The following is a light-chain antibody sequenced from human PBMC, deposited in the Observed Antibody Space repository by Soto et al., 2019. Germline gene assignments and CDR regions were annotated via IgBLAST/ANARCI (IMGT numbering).Light chain of an antibody. CDR1: QSVNSY. CDR2: DAS. Sequence: EIVLTQSPATLSLSPGERATLSCRTSQSVNSYLTWYQQKPGQAPRLLMYDASTRATGIPARFSGSGSGTEFTLTISSVEHEDFEVYYCQQRRNWPYTFGQGTKLEIK. CDR3: QQRRNWPYT. J-gene: IGKJ2*01. V-gene: IGKV3-11*01.